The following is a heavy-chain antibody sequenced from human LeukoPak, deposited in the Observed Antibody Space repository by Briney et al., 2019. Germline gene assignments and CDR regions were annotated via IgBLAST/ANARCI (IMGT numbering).Heavy chain of an antibody. CDR1: GGSFSSYY. CDR3: ARVSYSSGWYDDYFDY. D-gene: IGHD6-19*01. CDR2: IYYSGST. V-gene: IGHV4-59*01. J-gene: IGHJ4*02. Sequence: SETLSLTCTVSGGSFSSYYWSWIRQPPGKGLEWIGYIYYSGSTNYNPSLKSRVTISVDTSKNQFSLKLSSVTAADTAVYYCARVSYSSGWYDDYFDYWGQGTLVTVSS.